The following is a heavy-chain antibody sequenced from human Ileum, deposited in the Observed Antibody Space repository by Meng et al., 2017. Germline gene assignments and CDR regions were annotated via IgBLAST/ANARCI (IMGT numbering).Heavy chain of an antibody. Sequence: GESLKISFAASGFTFSNYAMSWVRQAPGKGLEWVSTISASDGSTYYADSVKGRFTISRDNSKNTLYLQMNSLRAEDTAVYNCAKKFHYGSGAYLYYFDYWGQGTLVTVSS. D-gene: IGHD3-10*01. CDR1: GFTFSNYA. V-gene: IGHV3-23*01. CDR2: ISASDGST. J-gene: IGHJ4*02. CDR3: AKKFHYGSGAYLYYFDY.